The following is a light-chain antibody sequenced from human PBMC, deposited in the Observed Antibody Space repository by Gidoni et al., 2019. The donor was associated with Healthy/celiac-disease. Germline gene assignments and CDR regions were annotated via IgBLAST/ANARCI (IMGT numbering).Light chain of an antibody. CDR3: QAWDSSTAYVV. CDR2: QDS. V-gene: IGLV3-1*01. J-gene: IGLJ2*01. CDR1: KLGDKY. Sequence: SYELTQPPSVSVSPGQTASITCSGDKLGDKYACWYQQKPGQSPELVIYQDSKRPSGIPERFSGSNSGNTATLTISGTQAMDEADYYCQAWDSSTAYVVFGGGTKLTVL.